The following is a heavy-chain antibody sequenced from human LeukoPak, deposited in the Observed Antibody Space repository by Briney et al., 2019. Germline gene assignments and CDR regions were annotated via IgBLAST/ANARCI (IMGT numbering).Heavy chain of an antibody. Sequence: PSETLSLTCTVSGGSFSGHYWSWIRQPPGKGLEWIGYIHNSGRPTYNPSLKSRVTISIDTSKNQFSLKLSSVTAADTAVYYCARGTDDRSSSSGLSFDYWGQGTLVTVSS. J-gene: IGHJ4*02. CDR3: ARGTDDRSSSSGLSFDY. D-gene: IGHD6-6*01. CDR1: GGSFSGHY. CDR2: IHNSGRP. V-gene: IGHV4-59*11.